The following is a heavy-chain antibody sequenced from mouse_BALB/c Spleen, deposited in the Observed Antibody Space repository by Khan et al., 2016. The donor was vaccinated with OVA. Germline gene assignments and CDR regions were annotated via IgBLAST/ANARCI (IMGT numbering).Heavy chain of an antibody. J-gene: IGHJ3*01. CDR3: ARKDYYDYDPFPY. V-gene: IGHV3-2*02. D-gene: IGHD2-4*01. CDR2: ISYSGNT. Sequence: EVELVESGPGLVKPSQSLSLTCTVTGYSITSEYTWNWIRQFPGNKLEWMGFISYSGNTRYNPSLKSRIPITRDTSKNQFFLQLNSVTSEDTATYYCARKDYYDYDPFPYWGQGTLVTVSA. CDR1: GYSITSEYT.